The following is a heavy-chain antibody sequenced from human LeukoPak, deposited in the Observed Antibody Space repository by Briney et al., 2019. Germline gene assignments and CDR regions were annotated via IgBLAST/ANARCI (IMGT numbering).Heavy chain of an antibody. Sequence: SETLSLTCAVYGGSFSGYYWSWIRQPPGKGLEWIGEINHSGSTNYNPSLKSRVTISVDTSKNQFSLKLSSVTAADTAVYYCARLGYSSHGGNWFDPWGQGTLVTVSS. CDR2: INHSGST. CDR3: ARLGYSSHGGNWFDP. V-gene: IGHV4-34*01. CDR1: GGSFSGYY. J-gene: IGHJ5*02. D-gene: IGHD6-13*01.